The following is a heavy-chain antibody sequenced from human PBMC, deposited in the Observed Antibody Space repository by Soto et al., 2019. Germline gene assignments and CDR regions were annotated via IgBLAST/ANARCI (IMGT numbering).Heavy chain of an antibody. J-gene: IGHJ5*02. Sequence: SGPTLVKPTQTLTLTCTFSGFSLSTSGVGVGWIRQPPGKALEWLALIYWDDDKRYSPSLKSRLTITKDTSKNQVVLTMTNMDPVDTATYFCAQRDCSSIGCYDWFEPWGQGTLVTVSS. CDR2: IYWDDDK. CDR3: AQRDCSSIGCYDWFEP. D-gene: IGHD2-2*01. V-gene: IGHV2-5*02. CDR1: GFSLSTSGVG.